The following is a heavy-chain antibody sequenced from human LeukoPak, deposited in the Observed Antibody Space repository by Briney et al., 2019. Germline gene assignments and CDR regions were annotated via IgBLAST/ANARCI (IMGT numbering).Heavy chain of an antibody. CDR3: ARDLLGTDP. Sequence: GASVKVSCKASGYTFTGYYVHWVRQAPGQGLEWMGWISAYNGNTNYAQKLQGRVTMTTDTSTSTAYMELRSLRSDDTAVYYCARDLLGTDPWGQGTLVTVSS. CDR2: ISAYNGNT. V-gene: IGHV1-18*04. D-gene: IGHD7-27*01. J-gene: IGHJ5*02. CDR1: GYTFTGYY.